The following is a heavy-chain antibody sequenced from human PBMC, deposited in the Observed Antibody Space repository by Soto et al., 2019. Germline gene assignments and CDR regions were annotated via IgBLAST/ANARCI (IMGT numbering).Heavy chain of an antibody. Sequence: ASVKGSCKASGGSFTYTLSWVRQCPGQGLEWMGGIIPIFGTANYAQKFQGRVTITADESTKTAYMELSTLRSEDTAVYYCARLHSHGTYGMDVWGQGTTVTVSS. V-gene: IGHV1-69*13. CDR2: IIPIFGTA. CDR3: ARLHSHGTYGMDV. CDR1: GGSFTYT. D-gene: IGHD5-18*01. J-gene: IGHJ6*02.